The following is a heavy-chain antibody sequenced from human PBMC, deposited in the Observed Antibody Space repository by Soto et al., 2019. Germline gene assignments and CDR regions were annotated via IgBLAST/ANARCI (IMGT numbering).Heavy chain of an antibody. CDR1: GGSISSGGYY. J-gene: IGHJ6*03. D-gene: IGHD5-12*01. V-gene: IGHV4-31*03. CDR3: ARDRAYSGYDLFGSPCYMDV. Sequence: SETLSLTCTVSGGSISSGGYYWSWIRQHPGKGLEWIGYIYYSGSTYYNPSLKSRVTISVDTSKNQFSLKLSSVTAADTAVYYCARDRAYSGYDLFGSPCYMDVWGKGTTVTVSS. CDR2: IYYSGST.